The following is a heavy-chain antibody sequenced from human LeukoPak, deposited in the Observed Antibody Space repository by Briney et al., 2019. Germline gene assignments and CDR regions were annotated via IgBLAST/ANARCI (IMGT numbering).Heavy chain of an antibody. D-gene: IGHD1-26*01. CDR1: GFTFSDYY. CDR3: AREARSGSYYTNFDY. Sequence: GGSLRLSCAASGFTFSDYYMSWIRQAPGKGLEWVSYISSSGSTIYYADSVKGRFTISRDNAKNSLYLQMNSLRAEDTAVYYCAREARSGSYYTNFDYWGQGTLVTVSS. J-gene: IGHJ4*02. V-gene: IGHV3-11*04. CDR2: ISSSGSTI.